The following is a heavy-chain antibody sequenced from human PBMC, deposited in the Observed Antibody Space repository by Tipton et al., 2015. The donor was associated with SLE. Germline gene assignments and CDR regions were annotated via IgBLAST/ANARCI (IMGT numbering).Heavy chain of an antibody. CDR2: IYYSGTI. Sequence: GLVKPSETLSLSCTVSSGSIRDPSYFWGWIRQPPGKGLEWVGTIYYSGTIYYNPSLKSRVSISVDTSKNQFSLKMISLTAADTAMYFCARHYGDYAVSYFDYWGQGTVVTVSS. D-gene: IGHD4-17*01. CDR1: SGSIRDPSYF. CDR3: ARHYGDYAVSYFDY. V-gene: IGHV4-39*07. J-gene: IGHJ4*02.